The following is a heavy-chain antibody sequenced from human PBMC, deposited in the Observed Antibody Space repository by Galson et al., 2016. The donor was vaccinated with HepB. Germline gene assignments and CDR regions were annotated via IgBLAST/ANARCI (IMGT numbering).Heavy chain of an antibody. D-gene: IGHD4-17*01. J-gene: IGHJ4*02. CDR2: ISHSGST. V-gene: IGHV4-4*02. Sequence: SETLSLTCAVSSGSISDSNWWSWVRQPPGKGLEWIGEISHSGSTNYNPSLTSRVTMSFDKSKNESSLGMSSVTAADTAMYYWTGGSGAYVRFGYWGQGALVTVSS. CDR1: SGSISDSNW. CDR3: TGGSGAYVRFGY.